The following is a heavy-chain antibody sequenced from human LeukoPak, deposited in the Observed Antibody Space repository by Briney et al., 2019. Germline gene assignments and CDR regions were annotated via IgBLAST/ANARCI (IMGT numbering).Heavy chain of an antibody. CDR3: ATAYSGSYLNFDY. V-gene: IGHV1-2*02. Sequence: GASVKVSCKASGYTLTGYYMHWVRQAPGQGLEWMGWINPNSGGTNYAQKFQGRVTMTRDTSISTAYMELSRLRSDDTAVYYCATAYSGSYLNFDYWGQGTLVTVSS. J-gene: IGHJ4*02. CDR1: GYTLTGYY. D-gene: IGHD1-26*01. CDR2: INPNSGGT.